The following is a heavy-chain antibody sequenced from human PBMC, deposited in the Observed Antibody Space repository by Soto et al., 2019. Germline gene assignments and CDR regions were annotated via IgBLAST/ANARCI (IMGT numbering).Heavy chain of an antibody. CDR2: IIPILGIA. J-gene: IGHJ4*02. Sequence: QVQLVQSGAEVKKPGSSVKVSCKASGGTFSSYTISWVRQAPGQGLEWMGRIIPILGIANYAQKFQGSVTITADKSTSTAYMELSSLRSEDTAVYYCARDPVVTLLGDYWGQGTLVTVSS. D-gene: IGHD2-15*01. V-gene: IGHV1-69*08. CDR1: GGTFSSYT. CDR3: ARDPVVTLLGDY.